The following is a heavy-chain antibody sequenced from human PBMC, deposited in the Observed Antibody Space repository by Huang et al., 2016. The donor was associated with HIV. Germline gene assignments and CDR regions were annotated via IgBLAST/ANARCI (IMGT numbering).Heavy chain of an antibody. D-gene: IGHD3-22*01. J-gene: IGHJ4*02. V-gene: IGHV3-74*01. CDR3: ARDPRIQSWLNFFDY. CDR2: INSDGSST. Sequence: EVQLVESGGGLVQPGGSLRLSCAASGFSISSYWMHWVRQAPGKGLWCVSRINSDGSSTSYADSVKGRFTISRDNAKNTLYLQMNSLRAEDTAVYYCARDPRIQSWLNFFDYWGQGTLVSVSS. CDR1: GFSISSYW.